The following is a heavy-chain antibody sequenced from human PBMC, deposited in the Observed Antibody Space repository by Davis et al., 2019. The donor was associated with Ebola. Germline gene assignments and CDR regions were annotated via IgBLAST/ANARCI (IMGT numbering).Heavy chain of an antibody. D-gene: IGHD2-15*01. CDR2: ISKNSGRT. CDR1: GFTFDDYG. J-gene: IGHJ6*02. V-gene: IGHV3-9*01. CDR3: ARVGCSGGSCYGLDV. Sequence: SLKISCAASGFTFDDYGMHWVRQGPGKGLEWVAGISKNSGRTDYVDSVKGRFTISRDNAKNSLYLQMNSLRAEDTAVYYCARVGCSGGSCYGLDVWGQGTTVTVSS.